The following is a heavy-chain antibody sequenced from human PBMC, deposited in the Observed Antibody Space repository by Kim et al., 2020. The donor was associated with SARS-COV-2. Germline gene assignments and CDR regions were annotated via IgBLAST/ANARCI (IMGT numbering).Heavy chain of an antibody. V-gene: IGHV3-7*01. D-gene: IGHD3-22*01. J-gene: IGHJ4*02. CDR1: GFTFSSYW. CDR3: ARDGSSGYTGSFDY. CDR2: INQDGSEK. Sequence: GGSLRLSCAASGFTFSSYWMSWVRQAPGKGLEWVAKINQDGSEKYYVDSVKGRFTISRDNAKNSLYLQMNSLRAEDTAVYYCARDGSSGYTGSFDYWGQGPLATVSS.